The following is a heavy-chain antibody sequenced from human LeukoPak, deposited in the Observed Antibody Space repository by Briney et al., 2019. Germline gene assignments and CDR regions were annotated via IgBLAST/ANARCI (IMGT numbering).Heavy chain of an antibody. CDR3: ARDVAAIAGGYMDV. V-gene: IGHV3-21*01. D-gene: IGHD2-15*01. Sequence: GGSLRLSCAASGFTFSSYSMNWVRQAPGKGLEWVSSISDSGSSIFYAGSVKGRFTISRDNAKNSLYLQMNSLRAEDTAAYYCARDVAAIAGGYMDVWGKGTTVTVSS. CDR1: GFTFSSYS. J-gene: IGHJ6*03. CDR2: ISDSGSSI.